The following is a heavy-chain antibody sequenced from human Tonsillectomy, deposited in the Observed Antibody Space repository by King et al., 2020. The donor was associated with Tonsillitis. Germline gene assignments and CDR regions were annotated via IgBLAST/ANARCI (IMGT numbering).Heavy chain of an antibody. J-gene: IGHJ4*02. Sequence: VQLVESGGGVVQPGTSLTLSCAPSGFVFSNFGMHWVRQAPGKGLEWVAVIANDGTNQDYIDSVKGRFIVSRDNSGNTLYLHMNSLRGEDTAIYYCVKEAAPWAPFDSWGQGALVTVSS. CDR2: IANDGTNQ. V-gene: IGHV3-33*05. CDR3: VKEAAPWAPFDS. CDR1: GFVFSNFG. D-gene: IGHD7-27*01.